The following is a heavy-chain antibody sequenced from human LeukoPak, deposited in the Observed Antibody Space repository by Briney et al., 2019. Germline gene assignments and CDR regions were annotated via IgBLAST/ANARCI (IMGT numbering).Heavy chain of an antibody. D-gene: IGHD3-10*01. V-gene: IGHV3-48*02. Sequence: GGSLRLSCAASGFDFNKYNMNWVRQAPGKGLEWLSYISSNSATIYYADSVKGRFTISRDNAKNSLYLQMNSLRDEDTAVYYCARVRGSGRWGYYYYGMDVWGQGTTVTVSS. CDR2: ISSNSATI. CDR1: GFDFNKYN. J-gene: IGHJ6*02. CDR3: ARVRGSGRWGYYYYGMDV.